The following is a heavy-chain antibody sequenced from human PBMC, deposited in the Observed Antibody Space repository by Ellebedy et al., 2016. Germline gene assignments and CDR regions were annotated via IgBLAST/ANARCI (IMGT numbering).Heavy chain of an antibody. D-gene: IGHD1-26*01. CDR1: GFPFRDYF. Sequence: GGSLRLSXEASGFPFRDYFMTWVRQAPGKGLEWVAVISYDGSNKYYADSVKGRFTISRDNSKNTLYLQMNSLRAEDTAVYYCARDRYSGSSLPDYWGQGTLVTVSS. J-gene: IGHJ4*02. CDR3: ARDRYSGSSLPDY. CDR2: ISYDGSNK. V-gene: IGHV3-30*03.